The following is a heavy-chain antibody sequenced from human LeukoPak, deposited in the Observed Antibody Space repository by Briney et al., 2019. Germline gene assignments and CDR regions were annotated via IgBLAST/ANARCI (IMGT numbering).Heavy chain of an antibody. J-gene: IGHJ4*02. CDR2: INEDETER. D-gene: IGHD3-3*01. V-gene: IGHV3-7*01. CDR1: GFTFSNYW. Sequence: GGSLRLSCVASGFTFSNYWMSWLRQTPGKGLEWVANINEDETERYYVASVEGRFTVSRDNGKNSLYLQMNGLRAEDSAVFYCARARTATYNVFADFWGQGTLVTVSS. CDR3: ARARTATYNVFADF.